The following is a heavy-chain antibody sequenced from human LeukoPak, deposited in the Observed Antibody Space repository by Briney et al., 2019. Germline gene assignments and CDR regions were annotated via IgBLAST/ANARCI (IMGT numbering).Heavy chain of an antibody. CDR1: GFTFSSYA. CDR2: ISGSGIST. V-gene: IGHV3-23*01. D-gene: IGHD3-22*01. CDR3: ARENMYDSSDYYGWSGYYDH. J-gene: IGHJ4*02. Sequence: GGSLRLSCAASGFTFSSYAMNWVRQAPGKGLEWVSHISGSGISTYYADSVKGRFTFSRDNSKNTLYLQMNSLRAEDTAIYYCARENMYDSSDYYGWSGYYDHWGQGTLVTVSS.